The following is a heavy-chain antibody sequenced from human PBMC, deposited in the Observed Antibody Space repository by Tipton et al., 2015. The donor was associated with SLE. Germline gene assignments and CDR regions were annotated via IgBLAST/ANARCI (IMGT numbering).Heavy chain of an antibody. V-gene: IGHV3-21*01. J-gene: IGHJ3*02. CDR3: ATTVLRFLEWLDDAFDI. D-gene: IGHD3-3*01. CDR2: ISSSSCYI. CDR1: GFTFSIYT. Sequence: SLRLSCAASGFTFSIYTMNWVRQAPGQGLEWVSSISSSSCYIYYADSVTGRFTISRDNAKNSLYLQMNSLRAEDTAVYYCATTVLRFLEWLDDAFDIWGQGTMVTVSS.